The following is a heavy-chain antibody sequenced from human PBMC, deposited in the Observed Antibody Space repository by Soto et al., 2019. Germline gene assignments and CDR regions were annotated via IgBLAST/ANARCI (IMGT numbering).Heavy chain of an antibody. V-gene: IGHV3-33*01. Sequence: GGSLRLSCAASGFTFSSYGMHWVRQAPGKGLVWVAVIWYDGSNKYYADSVKGRFTISSDNSKNTLYLQMNSLRAEDTAVYYCARDLDPYYYDTSGPTWFDPWGQGTLVTVSS. CDR2: IWYDGSNK. D-gene: IGHD3-22*01. J-gene: IGHJ5*02. CDR1: GFTFSSYG. CDR3: ARDLDPYYYDTSGPTWFDP.